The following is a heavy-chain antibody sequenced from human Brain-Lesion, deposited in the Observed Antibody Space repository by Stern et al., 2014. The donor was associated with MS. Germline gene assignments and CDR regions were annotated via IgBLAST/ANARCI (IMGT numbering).Heavy chain of an antibody. CDR2: IDLDDDK. CDR1: GFSLSTSGMR. V-gene: IGHV2-70*04. CDR3: ARSPPYYEFWNDYYYFDY. D-gene: IGHD3-3*01. J-gene: IGHJ4*02. Sequence: QVTLKESGPALVKPTQTPTLTCTFSGFSLSTSGMRVSWIRQPPGKALEWLARIDLDDDKFYSTSLKTRLTISKDTSKNQVVLTMTNMDPVDTATYYCARSPPYYEFWNDYYYFDYWGQGTLVAVSS.